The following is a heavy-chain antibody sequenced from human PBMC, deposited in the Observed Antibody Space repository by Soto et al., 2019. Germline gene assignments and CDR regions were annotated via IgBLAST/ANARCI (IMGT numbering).Heavy chain of an antibody. CDR3: ARHIRLREFDY. D-gene: IGHD4-17*01. Sequence: SETLSLTCAVYGGSFSGYYWGWIRQPPGKGLEWIETISYSGKTYYNPSLKSRVTISVDTSKNQFSLKLYSVTAADTAVYYCARHIRLREFDYWGQGILVTVSS. CDR2: ISYSGKT. V-gene: IGHV4-39*01. J-gene: IGHJ4*02. CDR1: GGSFSGYY.